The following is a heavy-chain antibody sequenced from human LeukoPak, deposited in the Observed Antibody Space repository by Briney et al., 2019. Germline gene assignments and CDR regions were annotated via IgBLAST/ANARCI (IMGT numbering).Heavy chain of an antibody. CDR3: ASGVGATIVPTFDY. D-gene: IGHD1-26*01. CDR1: GYTFTGYY. Sequence: ASVKVSCKASGYTFTGYYMHWVRQAPGQGLEWMGRINPNSGGTNYAQKFQGRVTMTRDTSISTAYMELSRLRSDDTAVYHCASGVGATIVPTFDYWGQGTLVTVSS. V-gene: IGHV1-2*06. CDR2: INPNSGGT. J-gene: IGHJ4*02.